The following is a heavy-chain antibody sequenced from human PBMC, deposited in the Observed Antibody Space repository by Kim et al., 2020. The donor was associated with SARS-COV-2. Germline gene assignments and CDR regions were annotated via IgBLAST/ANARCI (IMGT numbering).Heavy chain of an antibody. CDR2: ISSSSSYI. J-gene: IGHJ4*02. Sequence: GGSLRLSCAASGFTFSSYSMNWVRQAPGKGLEWVSSISSSSSYIYYADSVKGRFTISRDNAKNSLYLQMNSLRAEDTAVYYCARSYKVDFWSGYRYWGQGTLVTVSS. CDR1: GFTFSSYS. D-gene: IGHD3-3*01. CDR3: ARSYKVDFWSGYRY. V-gene: IGHV3-21*01.